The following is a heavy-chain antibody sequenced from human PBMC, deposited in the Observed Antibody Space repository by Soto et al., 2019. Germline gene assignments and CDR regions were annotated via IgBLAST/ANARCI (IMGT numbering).Heavy chain of an antibody. V-gene: IGHV1-46*01. CDR3: ARDTYGSSGYYRISDY. D-gene: IGHD3-22*01. J-gene: IGHJ4*02. CDR2: INPSGGST. CDR1: GYTFTSYY. Sequence: QVQLVQSGAEVKKPGASVKVSCKASGYTFTSYYMHWVRQAPGQGLEWMGIINPSGGSTSYAQKFQGRVTLTRDTSTSTVYLELSSLRSEDTAVYYCARDTYGSSGYYRISDYWGQGTLVTVSS.